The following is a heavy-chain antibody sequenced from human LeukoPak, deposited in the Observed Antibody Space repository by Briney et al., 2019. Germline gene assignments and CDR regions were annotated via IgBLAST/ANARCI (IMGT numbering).Heavy chain of an antibody. CDR1: GGSISSSSYY. V-gene: IGHV4-39*07. J-gene: IGHJ4*02. Sequence: SETLSLTCSVSGGSISSSSYYWGWIRQPPGKGLEWIGVIYYSGRTYYNPSLKSRGIISVDTSKNQFSLKLSSVTAADTAVYYCARVSWYSSIVDYWGQGTLVTVSS. CDR3: ARVSWYSSIVDY. CDR2: IYYSGRT. D-gene: IGHD6-13*01.